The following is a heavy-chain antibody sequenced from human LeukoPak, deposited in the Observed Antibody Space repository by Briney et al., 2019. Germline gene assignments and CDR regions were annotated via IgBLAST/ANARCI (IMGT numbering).Heavy chain of an antibody. D-gene: IGHD2-21*01. CDR2: IYENGGTT. V-gene: IGHV3-23*01. CDR1: GFTFRSHA. Sequence: GGSLRLSCVGSGFTFRSHAMSRVRQAPEKGLEFVSGIYENGGTTYYADSVKGRFSISRDNSKNTLYLQMDSLRGEDTAVYYCAKDFRIGYSAHFDYWGQGALVTVSS. CDR3: AKDFRIGYSAHFDY. J-gene: IGHJ4*02.